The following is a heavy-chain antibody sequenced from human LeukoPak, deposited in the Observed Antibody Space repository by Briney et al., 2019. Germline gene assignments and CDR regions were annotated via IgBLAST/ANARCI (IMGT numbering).Heavy chain of an antibody. CDR3: VKERGPFNDFDF. J-gene: IGHJ3*01. Sequence: GGSLRPSCGASGFTFSTYGMHWVRQAPGKGLEWVAVIWSDGNNKFYADSVKGRFTFSRDNSKNTLSLQMNSLRAEDTAMYYCVKERGPFNDFDFWGQGTMVTVSS. CDR2: IWSDGNNK. V-gene: IGHV3-33*06. D-gene: IGHD6-25*01. CDR1: GFTFSTYG.